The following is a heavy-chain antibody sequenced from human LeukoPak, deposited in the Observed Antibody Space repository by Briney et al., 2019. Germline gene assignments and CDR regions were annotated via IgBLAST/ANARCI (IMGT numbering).Heavy chain of an antibody. D-gene: IGHD1-1*01. CDR3: ARDNTGSHQAFFDY. CDR1: GLTFSNCA. V-gene: IGHV3-23*01. CDR2: ISSDGKNT. J-gene: IGHJ4*02. Sequence: GSLRLSCVASGLTFSNCAMAWVRQAPGKGLEWVSTISSDGKNTHYADAVKGRFTISRDDSKSTVFLQMNSLSADDTAVYFCARDNTGSHQAFFDYWGQGSRVTVS.